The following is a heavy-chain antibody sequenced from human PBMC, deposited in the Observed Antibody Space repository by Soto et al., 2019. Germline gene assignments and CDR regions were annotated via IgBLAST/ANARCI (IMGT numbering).Heavy chain of an antibody. V-gene: IGHV3-74*01. J-gene: IGHJ4*02. D-gene: IGHD1-1*01. CDR2: IKGDGSTT. Sequence: EVQLVEAGGGLGQPGGSLRLSCAASGFTFSDYWIHWVRQAPGKGLVWFSRIKGDGSTTNYAESVRGRITISRNNAKNTVHRQMSGRSDDDTGMYYCAGGTRGGYDLDSLGQGTLATVSS. CDR1: GFTFSDYW. CDR3: AGGTRGGYDLDS.